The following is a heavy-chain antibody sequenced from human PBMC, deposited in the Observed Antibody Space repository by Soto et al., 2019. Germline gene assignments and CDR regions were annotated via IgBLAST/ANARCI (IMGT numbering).Heavy chain of an antibody. V-gene: IGHV3-30-3*01. D-gene: IGHD6-19*01. CDR2: ISYDGSNK. CDR3: AREQWLARNDAFDI. CDR1: GFTFSIYA. J-gene: IGHJ3*02. Sequence: GGSLRLSCAASGFTFSIYAMHWFRQAPGKGLEWVAVISYDGSNKYYADSVKGRFTISRDNSKNTLYLQMNSLRAEDTAVYYCAREQWLARNDAFDIWGQGTMVTVSS.